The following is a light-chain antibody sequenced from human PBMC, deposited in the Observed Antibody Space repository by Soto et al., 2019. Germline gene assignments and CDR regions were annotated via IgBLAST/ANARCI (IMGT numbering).Light chain of an antibody. Sequence: ESVLTQSPGTLSLSPGEGATLSCRASQSVSSKLAWYQQKPGQAPRLLIYGASTRATGIPARFSGSGSGTEFTLTISSLQSEDFAVYYCQQYNNWPPITFGQGTRLEIK. V-gene: IGKV3D-15*01. J-gene: IGKJ5*01. CDR1: QSVSSK. CDR2: GAS. CDR3: QQYNNWPPIT.